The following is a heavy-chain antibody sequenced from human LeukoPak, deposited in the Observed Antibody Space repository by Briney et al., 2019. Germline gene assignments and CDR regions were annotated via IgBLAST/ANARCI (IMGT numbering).Heavy chain of an antibody. CDR2: IYYSGST. D-gene: IGHD4-11*01. Sequence: PSQSLSLTCTVSGGSISSGGYYWSWIRQHPGKGLEWIGYIYYSGSTYYNPSLKSRVTISVDTSKNQFSLKLSSVTAADTAVYYCARTYSYNYRDYAWFDPWGQGTLVTVSS. CDR3: ARTYSYNYRDYAWFDP. V-gene: IGHV4-31*03. J-gene: IGHJ5*02. CDR1: GGSISSGGYY.